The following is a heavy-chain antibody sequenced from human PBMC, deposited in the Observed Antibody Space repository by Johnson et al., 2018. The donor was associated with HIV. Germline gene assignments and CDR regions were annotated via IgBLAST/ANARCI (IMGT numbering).Heavy chain of an antibody. CDR1: GFTFSSYA. J-gene: IGHJ3*02. CDR3: ARVEHSSGSYLAAFDI. Sequence: QVQLVESGGGVVQPGRSLRLSCAASGFTFSSYAMHWVRQAPGKGLEWVAVISYDGSNKYYADSVKGLFTISRDNSKNTLYLQMNSLRAEDTAVYYCARVEHSSGSYLAAFDIWGQGTMVTVSS. CDR2: ISYDGSNK. V-gene: IGHV3-30*14. D-gene: IGHD1-26*01.